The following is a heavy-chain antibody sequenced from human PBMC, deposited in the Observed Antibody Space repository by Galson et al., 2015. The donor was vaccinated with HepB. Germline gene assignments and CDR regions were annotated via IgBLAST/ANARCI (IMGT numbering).Heavy chain of an antibody. Sequence: SLRLSCAASGFTVSSDYMGWVRQAPGKGLEWVPVIYSGGSGGSTYYADSVKGRFSISRDTSKNTLYLQMNSLRAEDTALYYCTRPIDGSGWYFDSWGQGTLVTVSS. D-gene: IGHD6-19*01. J-gene: IGHJ4*02. V-gene: IGHV3-66*04. CDR3: TRPIDGSGWYFDS. CDR1: GFTVSSDY. CDR2: IYSGGSGGST.